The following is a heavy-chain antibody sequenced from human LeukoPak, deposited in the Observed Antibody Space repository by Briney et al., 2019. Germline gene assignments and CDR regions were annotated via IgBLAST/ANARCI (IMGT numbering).Heavy chain of an antibody. J-gene: IGHJ5*02. CDR3: DL. CDR2: IFPDDSDT. Sequence: PGESLKISCKGSGYNFAHDWIGWVRQMPGKGLEWMGIIFPDDSDTIHSPSFQGQVTISADKSINTAYLQWNNLKASDSAIYYFDLWGQGTLITVSS. V-gene: IGHV5-51*01. CDR1: GYNFAHDW.